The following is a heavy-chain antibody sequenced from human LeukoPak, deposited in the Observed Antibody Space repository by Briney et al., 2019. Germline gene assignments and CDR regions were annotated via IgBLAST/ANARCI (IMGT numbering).Heavy chain of an antibody. V-gene: IGHV1-18*01. CDR3: ARGALAQPFYYYMDV. J-gene: IGHJ6*03. Sequence: GASVKLSCKASGYTFTSNGITWVRQAPGQGLEWMGWISGYNGNTNYAQKLQGRVTMTTDRSTSTAYMELRSLTSDDTAVYYCARGALAQPFYYYMDVWGKGTTVTVSS. D-gene: IGHD3-3*02. CDR1: GYTFTSNG. CDR2: ISGYNGNT.